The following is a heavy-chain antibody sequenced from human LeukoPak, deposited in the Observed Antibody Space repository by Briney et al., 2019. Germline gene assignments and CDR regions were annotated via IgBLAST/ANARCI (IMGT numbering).Heavy chain of an antibody. Sequence: PGGSLRLSCAASGFTFSNYEMSWVRQAPGKGLEWVSYISSSDNSIYYADSVKGRFTISRDNAKNSLYLQMNSLRAEDTAVYYCARDPVAAGFDRWFDPWRQGTLVTVSS. CDR2: ISSSDNSI. J-gene: IGHJ5*02. D-gene: IGHD2-21*01. V-gene: IGHV3-48*03. CDR3: ARDPVAAGFDRWFDP. CDR1: GFTFSNYE.